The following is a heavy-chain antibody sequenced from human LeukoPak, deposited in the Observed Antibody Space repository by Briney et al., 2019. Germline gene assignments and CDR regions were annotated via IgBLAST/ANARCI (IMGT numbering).Heavy chain of an antibody. D-gene: IGHD3-16*02. J-gene: IGHJ4*02. CDR2: ISYDGSNK. CDR3: ARVAYDYVWGSYRDHLDY. CDR1: GFTFTSYA. V-gene: IGHV3-30*04. Sequence: GGSLRLSCAASGFTFTSYAMSWVRQAPGKGLEWVAVISYDGSNKYYADSVKGRFTISRDNSKNTLYLQMNSLRAEDTAVYYCARVAYDYVWGSYRDHLDYWGQGTLVTVSS.